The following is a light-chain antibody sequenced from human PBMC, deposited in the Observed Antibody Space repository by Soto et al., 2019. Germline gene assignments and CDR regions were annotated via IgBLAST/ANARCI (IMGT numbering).Light chain of an antibody. Sequence: KVMTQSPATLSVSPGERATLSCRASQSVNSNLAWYQQKPGQAPRLLLYGASTRATGIPARFSGSASGTEFTLTISILQSADSAVYYCQQYNDWPLTFGGGTKVEIK. CDR3: QQYNDWPLT. J-gene: IGKJ4*01. V-gene: IGKV3-15*01. CDR1: QSVNSN. CDR2: GAS.